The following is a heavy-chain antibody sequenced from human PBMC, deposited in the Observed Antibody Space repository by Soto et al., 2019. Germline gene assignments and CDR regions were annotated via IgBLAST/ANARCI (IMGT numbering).Heavy chain of an antibody. Sequence: QVQLVQSGAEVKKPGSSVKVSCKASGGTFSSYAISWVRQAPGQGLEWMGGIIPIFGTANYAQKFQGRVTITADESTSTAYMELSILRSEDTAVYYCARDMSMIVGLYYFAYWGQGTLVTVSS. CDR1: GGTFSSYA. CDR2: IIPIFGTA. V-gene: IGHV1-69*01. D-gene: IGHD3-22*01. CDR3: ARDMSMIVGLYYFAY. J-gene: IGHJ4*02.